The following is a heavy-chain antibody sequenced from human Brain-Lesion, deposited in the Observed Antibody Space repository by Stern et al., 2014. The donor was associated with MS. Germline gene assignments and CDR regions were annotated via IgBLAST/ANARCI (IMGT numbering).Heavy chain of an antibody. V-gene: IGHV4-61*02. D-gene: IGHD2-2*01. CDR3: ARGRVVPGFQYYATDV. Sequence: VQLVESGPGLVKPSQTLSLSCTVSGGSISSGGYYWSWIRQPAGKGLEWIGRIFNRGGTRYNPSLKSRVTISIDTSKNQFSLRLNSMTAADTAVYYCARGRVVPGFQYYATDVWGQGTTVIVSS. J-gene: IGHJ6*02. CDR1: GGSISSGGYY. CDR2: IFNRGGT.